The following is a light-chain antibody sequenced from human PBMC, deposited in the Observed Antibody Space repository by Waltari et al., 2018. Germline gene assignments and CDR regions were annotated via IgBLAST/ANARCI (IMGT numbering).Light chain of an antibody. CDR3: QTWDSGSHAWV. CDR1: RGHLNYA. J-gene: IGLJ3*02. Sequence: QLVLTQSPSASASLGPSVKLTCTLSRGHLNYAIAWHQPQPQKGPRYLMKLNSNGRHTKGDGIPDRFSGSSPGAERYLTISRVQSDDEADYYCQTWDSGSHAWVFGGGTKLTVL. CDR2: LNSNGRH. V-gene: IGLV4-69*01.